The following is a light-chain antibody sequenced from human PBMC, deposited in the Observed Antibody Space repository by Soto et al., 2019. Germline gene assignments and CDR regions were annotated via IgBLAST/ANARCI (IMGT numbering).Light chain of an antibody. V-gene: IGLV2-14*03. J-gene: IGLJ2*01. CDR2: DVS. Sequence: QSALTQPASVSGSPGQSITISCTGTSRDVGGYNYVSWYQQYPGKAPKVLIYDVSNRPSGVSNRFSGSKSGNTASLTISGLQVEDEADYYCSSYTTTSTRVVFGGGTKLTVL. CDR1: SRDVGGYNY. CDR3: SSYTTTSTRVV.